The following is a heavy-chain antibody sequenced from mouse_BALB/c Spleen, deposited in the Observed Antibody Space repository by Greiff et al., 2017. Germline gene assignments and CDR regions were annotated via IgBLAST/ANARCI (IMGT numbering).Heavy chain of an antibody. CDR1: GYAFSSYW. Sequence: VQLQQSGAELVRPGSSVKISCKASGYAFSSYWMNWVKQWPGQGLEWIGQIYPGDGDTNYNGKFKGKATLTADKSSSTAYMQLSSLTSEDSAVYFCARLGSFYAMDYWGQGTSVTVSS. CDR2: IYPGDGDT. D-gene: IGHD4-1*01. CDR3: ARLGSFYAMDY. V-gene: IGHV1-80*01. J-gene: IGHJ4*01.